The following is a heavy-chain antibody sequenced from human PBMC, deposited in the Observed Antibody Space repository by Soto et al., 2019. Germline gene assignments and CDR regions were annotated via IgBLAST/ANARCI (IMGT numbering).Heavy chain of an antibody. Sequence: ASVKVSCKASGYTFTSYDINWVRQATGQGLEWMGWMNPNSGNTGYAQKFQGRVTMTRNTSISTAYMELSSLRSEDTAVYYCARGHGWGYEFWSGYLDYWGQGTLVTVSS. D-gene: IGHD3-3*01. CDR1: GYTFTSYD. V-gene: IGHV1-8*01. CDR2: MNPNSGNT. J-gene: IGHJ4*02. CDR3: ARGHGWGYEFWSGYLDY.